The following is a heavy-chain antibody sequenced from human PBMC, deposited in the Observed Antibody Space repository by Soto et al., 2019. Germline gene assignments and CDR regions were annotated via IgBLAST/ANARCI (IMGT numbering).Heavy chain of an antibody. Sequence: SGTLSLTCTVSGGSISSSSYYWGWIHQPPGKGLEWIGSIYYSGCTYYYPSPKSRVTISVDTSKNHFSLKLSSVTAADTAVYYCARHASPDAYSGYDADYWGQGTMVTVSS. V-gene: IGHV4-39*01. CDR2: IYYSGCT. CDR1: GGSISSSSYY. J-gene: IGHJ4*02. CDR3: ARHASPDAYSGYDADY. D-gene: IGHD5-12*01.